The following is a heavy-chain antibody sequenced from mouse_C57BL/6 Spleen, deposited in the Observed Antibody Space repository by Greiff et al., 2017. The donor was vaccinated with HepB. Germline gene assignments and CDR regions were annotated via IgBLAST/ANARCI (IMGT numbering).Heavy chain of an antibody. V-gene: IGHV5-4*01. CDR1: GFTFSSYA. CDR2: ISDGGSYT. Sequence: EVKLMESGGGLVKPGGSLKLSCAASGFTFSSYAMSWVRQTPEKRLEWVATISDGGSYTYYPDNVKGRFTISRDNAKNNLYLQMSHLKSEDTAMYYCARDGGDYYYDYPYYYAMDYWGQGTSVTVSS. CDR3: ARDGGDYYYDYPYYYAMDY. D-gene: IGHD2-4*01. J-gene: IGHJ4*01.